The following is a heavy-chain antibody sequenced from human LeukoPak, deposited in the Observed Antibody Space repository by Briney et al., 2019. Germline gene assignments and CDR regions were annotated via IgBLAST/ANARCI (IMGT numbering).Heavy chain of an antibody. CDR3: ASSDPLYRDCSSTSCYTYFDY. Sequence: KTSETLSPTCTVSGDSISSYYWSWIRQPPGKGLEWIGEINHSGSTNYNPSLKSRVTISVDTSKNQFSLKLSSVTATDTAVYYCASSDPLYRDCSSTSCYTYFDYWGQGALVTVSS. CDR1: GDSISSYY. CDR2: INHSGST. J-gene: IGHJ4*02. D-gene: IGHD2-2*02. V-gene: IGHV4-34*01.